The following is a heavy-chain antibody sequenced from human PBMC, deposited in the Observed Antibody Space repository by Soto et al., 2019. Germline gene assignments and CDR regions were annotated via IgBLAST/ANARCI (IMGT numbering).Heavy chain of an antibody. V-gene: IGHV4-39*01. D-gene: IGHD3-10*01. CDR1: GGSISSSSYY. CDR2: IYYSGST. Sequence: PSETFSLTCTVSGGSISSSSYYWCWIRQPPGKGLEWIGSIYYSGSTYYNPSLKSRVTISVDTSKNQFSLKLSSVTAADTAVYYCDIHPSPAPGSPYHWFDPWLQGILV. CDR3: DIHPSPAPGSPYHWFDP. J-gene: IGHJ5*02.